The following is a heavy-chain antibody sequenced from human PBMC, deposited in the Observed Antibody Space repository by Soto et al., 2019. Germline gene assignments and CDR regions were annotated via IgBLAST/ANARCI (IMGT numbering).Heavy chain of an antibody. V-gene: IGHV3-30*18. CDR1: GFTFSSYG. CDR3: AKVGDIVVVPAAIPYNGMHV. Sequence: PGGSLRLSCAASGFTFSSYGMHWVRQAPGKGLEWVAVISYDGSNKYYADSVKGRFTISRDNSKNTLYLQMNSLRAEDTAVYYCAKVGDIVVVPAAIPYNGMHVWGQGTTVTVSS. D-gene: IGHD2-2*02. J-gene: IGHJ6*02. CDR2: ISYDGSNK.